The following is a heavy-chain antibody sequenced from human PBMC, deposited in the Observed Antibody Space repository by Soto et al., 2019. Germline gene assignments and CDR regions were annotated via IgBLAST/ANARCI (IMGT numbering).Heavy chain of an antibody. V-gene: IGHV3-7*04. J-gene: IGHJ4*02. CDR2: IKQDGSQK. CDR1: GFSFSSYW. CDR3: ARSGKDVVPPATDY. D-gene: IGHD2-2*01. Sequence: GSLRLSCAASGFSFSSYWMSWVRQAPGKGLEWVANIKQDGSQKYYVDSVKGRFTISRDNAKNSLFLQMNSLRAEDTAVYYCARSGKDVVPPATDYWGQGTLVTVSS.